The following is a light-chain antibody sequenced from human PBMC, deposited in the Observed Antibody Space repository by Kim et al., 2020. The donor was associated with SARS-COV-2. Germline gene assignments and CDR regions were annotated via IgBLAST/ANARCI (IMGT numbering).Light chain of an antibody. V-gene: IGLV3-19*01. CDR1: SLKTSY. CDR3: SSRDTTNSHVV. Sequence: LGQTGKITCHGDSLKTSYATWYQQKPGQAPVLVLYGKDNRPSGIPDRFSGSSSSNTGSLTITGAQAEDEADYYCSSRDTTNSHVVFGGGTQLTVL. J-gene: IGLJ3*02. CDR2: GKD.